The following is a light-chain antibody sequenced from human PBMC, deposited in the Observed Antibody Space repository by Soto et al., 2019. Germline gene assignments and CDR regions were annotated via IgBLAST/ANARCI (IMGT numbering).Light chain of an antibody. Sequence: DIQMTQSPSTLSASVGDSVTITCRASQSINKWLAWYQQKPGKAPNLLIFEASSLESGVPSRFSGSRSETEFALTISSLQPDDFATYYCQQYNGWPWTFGQGSKVEI. CDR1: QSINKW. V-gene: IGKV1-5*03. J-gene: IGKJ1*01. CDR3: QQYNGWPWT. CDR2: EAS.